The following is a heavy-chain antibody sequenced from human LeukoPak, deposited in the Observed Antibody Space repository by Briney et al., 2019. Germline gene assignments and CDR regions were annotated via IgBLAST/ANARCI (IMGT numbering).Heavy chain of an antibody. CDR3: ARARGYSYGQTNWFDP. Sequence: PSETLSLTCAVYGGSFSGYYWSWIRQPPGKGLERIGEINHSGSTNYNPSLKSRVTISVDTSKNQFSLKLSSVTAADTAVHYCARARGYSYGQTNWFDPWGQGTLVTVSS. J-gene: IGHJ5*02. D-gene: IGHD5-18*01. V-gene: IGHV4-34*01. CDR2: INHSGST. CDR1: GGSFSGYY.